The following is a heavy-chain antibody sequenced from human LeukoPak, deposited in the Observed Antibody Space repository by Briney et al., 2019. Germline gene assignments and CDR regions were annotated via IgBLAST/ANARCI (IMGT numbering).Heavy chain of an antibody. CDR2: MSGSGGST. CDR1: GFTFNTYA. J-gene: IGHJ4*02. Sequence: GGSLRLSCAASGFTFNTYAMSWGRQAPGKGLEWVWAMSGSGGSTYYADSVKGRFTISRDNSKNTLYLQIHSLRAEDTAVYYCAKGKGSSSSSIDWWGQGTLVTVSS. V-gene: IGHV3-23*01. D-gene: IGHD2-15*01. CDR3: AKGKGSSSSSIDW.